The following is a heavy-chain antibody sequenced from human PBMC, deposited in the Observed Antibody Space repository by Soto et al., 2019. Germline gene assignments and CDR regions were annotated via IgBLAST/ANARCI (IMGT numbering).Heavy chain of an antibody. CDR1: GFTFSSYS. CDR2: ISSSSSTI. J-gene: IGHJ6*02. V-gene: IGHV3-48*02. Sequence: GGSLRLSCAASGFTFSSYSMNWVRQAPGKGLEWVSYISSSSSTIYYADSVKGRFTISRDNAKNSLYLQMNSLRDEDTAVYYCAREGNPERYSSSWRDTYYGMDVWGQGTTVTVAS. D-gene: IGHD6-13*01. CDR3: AREGNPERYSSSWRDTYYGMDV.